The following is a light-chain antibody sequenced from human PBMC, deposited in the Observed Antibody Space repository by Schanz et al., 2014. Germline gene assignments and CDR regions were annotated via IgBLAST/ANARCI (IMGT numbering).Light chain of an antibody. CDR1: QTVSSSY. Sequence: VLTQSPGALSLSPGERATLSCRASQTVSSSYLAWYQQKPGQAPRLLIYGASTRATGIPARFSGSGSGTEFTLTISSLQSEDFAVYYCQQYNNWAPWTFGQGTKVEVK. V-gene: IGKV3-15*01. CDR2: GAS. J-gene: IGKJ1*01. CDR3: QQYNNWAPWT.